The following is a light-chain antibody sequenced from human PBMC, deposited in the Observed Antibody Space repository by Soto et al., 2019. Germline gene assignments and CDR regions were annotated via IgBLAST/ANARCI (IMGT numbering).Light chain of an antibody. CDR3: QQRSSWPSIT. CDR1: QSVTNY. Sequence: EIVLTQSPATLPLSPGERATVSCRASQSVTNYLAWYQQKPGQAPRLLIYDAYNRATGIPARFSGSGFGTDFTLTISSLEPEDFAVYYCQQRSSWPSITFGQGTRLEIK. J-gene: IGKJ5*01. CDR2: DAY. V-gene: IGKV3-11*01.